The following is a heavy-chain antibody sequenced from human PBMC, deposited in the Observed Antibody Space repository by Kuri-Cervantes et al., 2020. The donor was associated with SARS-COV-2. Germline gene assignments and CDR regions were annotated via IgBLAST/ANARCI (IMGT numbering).Heavy chain of an antibody. J-gene: IGHJ5*02. Sequence: SETLSLTCAVYGGSFSDYYWTWIRQPPMKGLEWIGEINHTGSATYNPSLKSRFTISVDTSKNLFSLKLTSVTAADTAVYFCARGVVTIYGFLVLLPAPGWLDPWGQGTLVTVSS. CDR1: GGSFSDYY. CDR3: ARGVVTIYGFLVLLPAPGWLDP. CDR2: INHTGSA. D-gene: IGHD3-3*01. V-gene: IGHV4-34*01.